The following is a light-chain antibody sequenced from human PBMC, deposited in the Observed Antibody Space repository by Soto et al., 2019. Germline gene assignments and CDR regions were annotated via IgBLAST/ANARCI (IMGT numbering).Light chain of an antibody. J-gene: IGKJ1*01. CDR2: DAS. CDR1: QSISNW. CDR3: QHYINFSGT. Sequence: DIPMTQSPSTLSASVGDRVTITCRASQSISNWLAWYQQKPGKAPKLLIYDASTLQSGVSSRFSGSGSGTEFTLTISNLQPDDFAGYYCQHYINFSGTFGQGTTVDI. V-gene: IGKV1-5*01.